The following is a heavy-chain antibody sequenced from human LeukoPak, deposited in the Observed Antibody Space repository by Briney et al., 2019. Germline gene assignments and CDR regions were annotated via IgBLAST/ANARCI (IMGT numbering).Heavy chain of an antibody. D-gene: IGHD6-13*01. Sequence: PGESLKISFKGSGXSFTNYCIGWVRQMPGKGLEWMGVIYPGDSDTRYSPSFQGQVTISADKSISTAYLQWSSLKASDTAMYYCARRLGSSSWSFDYWGQGTLVTVSS. J-gene: IGHJ4*02. CDR1: GXSFTNYC. V-gene: IGHV5-51*01. CDR2: IYPGDSDT. CDR3: ARRLGSSSWSFDY.